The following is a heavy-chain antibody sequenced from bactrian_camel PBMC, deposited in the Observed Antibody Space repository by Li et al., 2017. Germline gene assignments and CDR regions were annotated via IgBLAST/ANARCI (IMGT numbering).Heavy chain of an antibody. CDR3: AQYGGTMYDDCDLVSPGISH. CDR2: ISTGAGNT. CDR1: GFIFSSYW. J-gene: IGHJ4*01. Sequence: VQLVESGGGLVQPGGSLRLSCAASGFIFSSYWMYWVRQAPGVGLEWVSGISTGAGNTFYADSAKGRFTISQDNAKQTAYLQMDSLRLEDTAMYYCAQYGGTMYDDCDLVSPGISHWGQGTQVTVS. V-gene: IGHV3S1*01. D-gene: IGHD7*01.